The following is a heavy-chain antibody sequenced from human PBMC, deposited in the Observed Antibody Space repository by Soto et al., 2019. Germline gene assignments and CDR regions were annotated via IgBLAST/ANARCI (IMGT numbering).Heavy chain of an antibody. CDR3: ARDGSTSWDSSDYHGMDV. D-gene: IGHD5-18*01. CDR2: INLDGSEK. V-gene: IGHV3-7*05. J-gene: IGHJ6*02. CDR1: GFTFRTYW. Sequence: EVQLVESGGGLVQPGGSLRLSCAASGFTFRTYWLSWVRQVPGKGLEWVANINLDGSEKNYVDSVKGRFTISRDNARNSLYLQMSSLRAEDTALYYCARDGSTSWDSSDYHGMDVWGQGTTVTVSS.